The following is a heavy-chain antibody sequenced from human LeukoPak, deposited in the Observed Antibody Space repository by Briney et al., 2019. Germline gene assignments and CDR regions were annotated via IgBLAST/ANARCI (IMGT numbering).Heavy chain of an antibody. CDR3: ARDHLGYCSSTSCYTGYYYCMDV. V-gene: IGHV4-4*07. J-gene: IGHJ6*03. D-gene: IGHD2-2*02. Sequence: SETLSLTCTVSGGSISSYYWSWIRQPAGKGLEWIGRIYTSGSTNYNPSLKSRVTMSVDTSKNQFSLKLSSVTAADTAVYYCARDHLGYCSSTSCYTGYYYCMDVWGKGTTVTVSS. CDR2: IYTSGST. CDR1: GGSISSYY.